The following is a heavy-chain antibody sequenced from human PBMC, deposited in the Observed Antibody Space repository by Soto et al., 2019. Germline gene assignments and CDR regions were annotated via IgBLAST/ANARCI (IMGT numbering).Heavy chain of an antibody. CDR2: IVTSYQGT. CDR1: GFAFDNYA. CDR3: AIPKSSGEIDGFDA. Sequence: GGSLRLSCAASGFAFDNYAMAWVRQSPGKGLEWVSSIVTSYQGTFYSDSVRGRFTVSRDSSKNSLFLQMNSLSAEDTAVYYCAIPKSSGEIDGFDAWDPGTRV. D-gene: IGHD1-26*01. V-gene: IGHV3-23*05. J-gene: IGHJ5*02.